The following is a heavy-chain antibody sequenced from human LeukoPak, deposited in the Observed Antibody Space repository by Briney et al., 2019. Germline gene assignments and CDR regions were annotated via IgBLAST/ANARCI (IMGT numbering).Heavy chain of an antibody. Sequence: ASVKVSCKAAGYTFTRHYFHWVRQAPGQGLEWMGIINPSGGNANYAQKFQGRVTMTRDTSTSTVYMELSSLRSEDTAVYYCARDGTMTTGEYWGQGTLVTVSS. CDR2: INPSGGNA. V-gene: IGHV1-46*01. CDR3: ARDGTMTTGEY. CDR1: GYTFTRHY. D-gene: IGHD4-17*01. J-gene: IGHJ4*02.